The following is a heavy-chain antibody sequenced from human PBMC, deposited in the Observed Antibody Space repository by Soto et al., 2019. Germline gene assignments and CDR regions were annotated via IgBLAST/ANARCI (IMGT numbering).Heavy chain of an antibody. J-gene: IGHJ6*02. Sequence: GSLRLSCAASGFTFSSYGMHWVRQAPGKGLEWVAVISYDGSNKYYADSVKGRFTISRDNSKNTLYLQMNSLRAEDTAVYYCAKAEGGIVVVPATNFYYYGMDVWGQGTTVTVSS. CDR2: ISYDGSNK. CDR1: GFTFSSYG. V-gene: IGHV3-30*18. D-gene: IGHD2-2*01. CDR3: AKAEGGIVVVPATNFYYYGMDV.